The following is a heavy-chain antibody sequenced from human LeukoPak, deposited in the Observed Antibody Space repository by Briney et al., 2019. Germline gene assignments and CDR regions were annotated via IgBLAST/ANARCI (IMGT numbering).Heavy chain of an antibody. CDR2: INPNSGGT. V-gene: IGHV1-2*02. J-gene: IGHJ4*02. Sequence: ASVRVSCKASGYTFTGYYMHWVRQAPGQGLEWMGWINPNSGGTNYAQKFQGRVTMTRDTSISTAYMELSRLRSDDTAVYYCARDLRYSSLTLECWGQGTLVTVSS. D-gene: IGHD3-3*01. CDR3: ARDLRYSSLTLEC. CDR1: GYTFTGYY.